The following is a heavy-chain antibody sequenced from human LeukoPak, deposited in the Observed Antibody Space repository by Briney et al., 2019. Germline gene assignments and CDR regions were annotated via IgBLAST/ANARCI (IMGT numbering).Heavy chain of an antibody. V-gene: IGHV3-23*01. Sequence: GGSLRLSCAASGFTFSSYGMSWVRQAPGKGLEWVSAISGSGGSTYYADSVKGRFTISRDNSKNTLYLQMNSLRAEDTAVYYCAKNDGNLPYYYYYMDVWGKGTTVTVSS. D-gene: IGHD1-1*01. CDR2: ISGSGGST. CDR1: GFTFSSYG. CDR3: AKNDGNLPYYYYYMDV. J-gene: IGHJ6*03.